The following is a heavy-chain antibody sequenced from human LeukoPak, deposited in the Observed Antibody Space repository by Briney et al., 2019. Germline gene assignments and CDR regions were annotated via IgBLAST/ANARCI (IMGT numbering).Heavy chain of an antibody. CDR3: ARAGGYSAYKENFDY. D-gene: IGHD5-12*01. J-gene: IGHJ4*02. CDR2: ISAYNGNT. CDR1: GYTFTSYG. V-gene: IGHV1-18*01. Sequence: ASAKVSCNASGYTFTSYGISWVRQAPGQGLEWMGWISAYNGNTNYAQKLQGRVTMTTDTSTSTAYMELRSLRSDDTAVYYCARAGGYSAYKENFDYWGQGTLVTVSS.